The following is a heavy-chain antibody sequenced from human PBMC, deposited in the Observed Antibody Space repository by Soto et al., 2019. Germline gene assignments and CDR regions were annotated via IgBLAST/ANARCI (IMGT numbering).Heavy chain of an antibody. CDR2: ISSSSSYI. J-gene: IGHJ4*02. V-gene: IGHV3-21*04. Sequence: XTLSLPFTVSGGSISSSSYYWGFIRQPPGKGLEWVSSISSSSSYIYYADSVKGRFTISRDNAKNSLYLQMKSLRAEDTAVYYCVRDEPGDGIDYWGQGSLVTVSS. CDR1: GGSISSSS. D-gene: IGHD4-17*01. CDR3: VRDEPGDGIDY.